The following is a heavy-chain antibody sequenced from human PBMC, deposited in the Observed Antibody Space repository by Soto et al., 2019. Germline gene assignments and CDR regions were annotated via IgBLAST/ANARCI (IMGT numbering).Heavy chain of an antibody. J-gene: IGHJ4*02. Sequence: GGSLRLSCAVPGFTFSSYAMIWVRQAPGKGLEWVSTIGGSGGSTYYADSVKGRFTISRDNSKNTLYLQMNSLRAEDTAIYYCAKSYYGDFNFDYWGPGNPGHRLL. CDR2: IGGSGGST. CDR3: AKSYYGDFNFDY. V-gene: IGHV3-23*01. CDR1: GFTFSSYA. D-gene: IGHD4-17*01.